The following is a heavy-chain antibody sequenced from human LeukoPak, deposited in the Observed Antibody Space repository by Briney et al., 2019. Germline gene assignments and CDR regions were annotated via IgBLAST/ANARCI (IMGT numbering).Heavy chain of an antibody. CDR2: INPNTDGT. D-gene: IGHD3-22*01. V-gene: IGHV1-2*02. CDR1: GYTFTGYY. Sequence: ASVKVSCKTSGYTFTGYYMHWVRQAPGQGLDWMGWINPNTDGTNYAQNFQGRVTMTSDTSISTAYMELSSPRSADTAMYYCARAPMIVVVFPPRLDFWGQGTLVTVSS. J-gene: IGHJ4*02. CDR3: ARAPMIVVVFPPRLDF.